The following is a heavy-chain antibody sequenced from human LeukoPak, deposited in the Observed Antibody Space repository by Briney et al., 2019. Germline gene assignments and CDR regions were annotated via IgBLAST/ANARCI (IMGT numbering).Heavy chain of an antibody. Sequence: PTETLSLTFTVSGRSISSYHWSSIRQPPGKGLGSIGYIYYSGSTNSNPSLKSRVTLSLDTSKNQFSLELSSVTAADTAVYYCAREIGYSYGTNWFDPWGQGTLVTVSS. CDR1: GRSISSYH. J-gene: IGHJ5*02. D-gene: IGHD5-18*01. CDR3: AREIGYSYGTNWFDP. V-gene: IGHV4-59*01. CDR2: IYYSGST.